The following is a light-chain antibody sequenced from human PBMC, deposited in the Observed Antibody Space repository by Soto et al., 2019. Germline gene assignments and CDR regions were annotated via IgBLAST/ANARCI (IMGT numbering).Light chain of an antibody. V-gene: IGKV1-5*01. J-gene: IGKJ2*01. CDR1: QSISSW. CDR2: DAS. CDR3: QQYDSYSYT. Sequence: DIQMTQSPSTLSASVGDRVTITCLASQSISSWLAWYQQKPGKAPKRLIYDASSLASGVPSRFSGSGSGTEFTLTISSLQTDDFATYYCQQYDSYSYTFGQGTKLEIK.